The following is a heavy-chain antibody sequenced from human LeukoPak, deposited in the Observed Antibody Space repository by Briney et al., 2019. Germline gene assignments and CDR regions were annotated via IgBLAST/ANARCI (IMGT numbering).Heavy chain of an antibody. D-gene: IGHD2/OR15-2a*01. V-gene: IGHV1-24*01. CDR2: FDPEDDAR. CDR3: ATDWGGGSAYFYDAFDF. Sequence: ASVMVSCKVSGYTLSELSMHWVRQAPGKGLEWMGSFDPEDDARIYAQKFEGRVTMTEDTSTDTAYMELSSLRSEDTAVYYCATDWGGGSAYFYDAFDFWGQGTMVTVSS. J-gene: IGHJ3*01. CDR1: GYTLSELS.